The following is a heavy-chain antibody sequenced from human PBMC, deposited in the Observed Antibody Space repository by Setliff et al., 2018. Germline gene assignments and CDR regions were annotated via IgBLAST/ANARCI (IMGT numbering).Heavy chain of an antibody. CDR2: IRYDGSYE. D-gene: IGHD5-18*01. J-gene: IGHJ4*01. CDR3: AKASLAYSFGYYFDS. Sequence: PGESLTISCTASESTFSSFGMHWVRQAPGKGLEWVGFIRYDGSYEYYADSVQGRFTISRDNSKNTLFLHMNNLRPEDTALYYCAKASLAYSFGYYFDSWGQGALVTVSS. CDR1: ESTFSSFG. V-gene: IGHV3-30*02.